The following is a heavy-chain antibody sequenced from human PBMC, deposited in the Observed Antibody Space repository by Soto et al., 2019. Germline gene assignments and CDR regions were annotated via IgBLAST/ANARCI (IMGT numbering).Heavy chain of an antibody. CDR3: ARSRYYDFWSGYPTNMDV. V-gene: IGHV4-59*08. CDR1: GGSISSYY. D-gene: IGHD3-3*01. Sequence: QVQLQESGPGLVKPSETLSLTCTVSGGSISSYYWSWIRQPPGKGLEWIGYIYYSGSTNYNPSLKSRVTISVDTSKNQFSLKLSSVTAADTAVYYCARSRYYDFWSGYPTNMDVWGKGTTVTVSS. CDR2: IYYSGST. J-gene: IGHJ6*03.